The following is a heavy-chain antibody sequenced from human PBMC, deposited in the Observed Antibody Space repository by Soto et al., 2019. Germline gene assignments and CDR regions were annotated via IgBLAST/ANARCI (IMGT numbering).Heavy chain of an antibody. CDR3: ARKRPDGARLAP. CDR2: IYYSGST. V-gene: IGHV4-30-4*01. CDR1: DGSRSRCDSY. D-gene: IGHD6-19*01. J-gene: IGHJ5*02. Sequence: SLMMSDTCSVADGSRSRCDSYRRRKHQPPGKGLEWIGYIYYSGSTYYNPSLKSRVTISVDTSKNQFSLKLSSVTAADTAVYYCARKRPDGARLAPWGQGTVVPVSS.